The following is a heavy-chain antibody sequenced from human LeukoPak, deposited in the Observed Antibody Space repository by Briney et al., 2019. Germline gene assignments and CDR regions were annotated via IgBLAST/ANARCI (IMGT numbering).Heavy chain of an antibody. D-gene: IGHD2-2*01. CDR2: IYSGGST. CDR3: ARSQGYQLPFDY. J-gene: IGHJ4*02. CDR1: GFTVSSNY. V-gene: IGHV3-53*01. Sequence: QPGGSLRLSCAASGFTVSSNYMSWVRQALGKGLEWVSVIYSGGSTYYADSVKGRFTISRDNSKNTLYLQMNSLRAEDTAVYYCARSQGYQLPFDYWGQGTLVTVSS.